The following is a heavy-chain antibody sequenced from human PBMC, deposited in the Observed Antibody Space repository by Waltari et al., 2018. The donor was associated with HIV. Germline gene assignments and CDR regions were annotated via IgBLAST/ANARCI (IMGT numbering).Heavy chain of an antibody. D-gene: IGHD1-26*01. J-gene: IGHJ6*02. Sequence: QVQLVESGGGVVQPGGSLRLSCSASGFAVNTLTLHWARQAPGKGLEWVAVISYDGDQYYADSVKGRFTSSRDNSKKSLFLQMSSLRPEDSAVYYCAKVAGRSGSYSHYYYGMDVWGQGTTVTVS. CDR3: AKVAGRSGSYSHYYYGMDV. CDR1: GFAVNTLT. V-gene: IGHV3-30*18. CDR2: ISYDGDQ.